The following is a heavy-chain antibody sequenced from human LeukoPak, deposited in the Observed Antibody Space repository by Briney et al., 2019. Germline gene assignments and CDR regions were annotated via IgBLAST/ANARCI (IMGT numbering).Heavy chain of an antibody. CDR1: GYTFTGYY. V-gene: IGHV1-2*06. J-gene: IGHJ4*02. Sequence: ASVKVSCKASGYTFTGYYMHWVRQAPGQGLEWMGRINPNSGGTNYAQKFQGRVTMTRDTSISTAYMELSRLRSDDTAVYYCARDWATGDLLNYWGQRTLVTVSS. CDR2: INPNSGGT. CDR3: ARDWATGDLLNY. D-gene: IGHD7-27*01.